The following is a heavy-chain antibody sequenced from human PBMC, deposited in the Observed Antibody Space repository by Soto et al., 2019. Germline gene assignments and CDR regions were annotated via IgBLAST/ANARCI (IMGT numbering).Heavy chain of an antibody. J-gene: IGHJ3*02. Sequence: EVQLVESGGGLVQPGGSLRLSCAASGFTFSSYWMSWVRQAPGKGLEWVANIKQDGSEKYYVDSVKGRFTISRDNAKNSLYLQMNSLRAEDTAVYYCARDLMGLSKGDAFDIWGQGTMVTVSS. CDR1: GFTFSSYW. CDR3: ARDLMGLSKGDAFDI. CDR2: IKQDGSEK. V-gene: IGHV3-7*01. D-gene: IGHD3-10*01.